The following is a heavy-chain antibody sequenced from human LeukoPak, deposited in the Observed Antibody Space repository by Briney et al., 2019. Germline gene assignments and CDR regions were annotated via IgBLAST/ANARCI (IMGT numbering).Heavy chain of an antibody. CDR1: GFSLTTSGVG. CDR2: IYWDDDK. J-gene: IGHJ3*02. D-gene: IGHD5-18*01. Sequence: SGPTLVNPTQTLTLTCTFSGFSLTTSGVGVGWIRQPPGKALEWLALIYWDDDKRYSPSLNYRLTITKDTSKNRVVLTMTDMDPVDTATYYCAHRHTATRAFDIWGQGTMVTVSS. CDR3: AHRHTATRAFDI. V-gene: IGHV2-5*02.